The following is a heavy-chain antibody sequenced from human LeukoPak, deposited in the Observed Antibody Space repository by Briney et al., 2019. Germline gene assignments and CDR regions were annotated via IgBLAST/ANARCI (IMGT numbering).Heavy chain of an antibody. V-gene: IGHV4-59*01. J-gene: IGHJ4*02. Sequence: SETLSLTCTVSGGSISSYYWSWIRQPPGKGLEWIGYIYYSGSTNYNPSLKSRVTISVDTSKNQFSLKLSSVTAADTAVYYCARGTYYYDRSYSDYWGQGTLVTVSS. CDR1: GGSISSYY. CDR3: ARGTYYYDRSYSDY. CDR2: IYYSGST. D-gene: IGHD3-22*01.